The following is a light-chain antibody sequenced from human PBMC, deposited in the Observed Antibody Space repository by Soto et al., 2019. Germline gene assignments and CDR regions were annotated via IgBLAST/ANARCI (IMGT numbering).Light chain of an antibody. J-gene: IGKJ1*01. Sequence: DIQMTQSPSSLSASVGDRVTITCRASQGIGTYLAWYQQKPGKVPKLLIYAASTLQSGVPSRFSGSGSGTDFTLTISSLQPEDVATDYCQKYNSAPWTFGQGTKVEIK. CDR3: QKYNSAPWT. CDR2: AAS. V-gene: IGKV1-27*01. CDR1: QGIGTY.